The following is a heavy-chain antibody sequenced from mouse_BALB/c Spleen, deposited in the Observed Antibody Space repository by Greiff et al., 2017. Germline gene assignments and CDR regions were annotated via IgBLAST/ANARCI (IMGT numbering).Heavy chain of an antibody. Sequence: VQLQQSGPELVKPGASVRISCKASGYTFTSYYIHWVKQRPGQGLEWIGWIYPGNVNTKYNEKFKGKATLTADKSSSTAYMQLSSLTSEDSAVYFCARATTVVPFAYWGQGTLVTVSA. CDR1: GYTFTSYY. CDR2: IYPGNVNT. J-gene: IGHJ3*01. CDR3: ARATTVVPFAY. V-gene: IGHV1S56*01. D-gene: IGHD1-1*01.